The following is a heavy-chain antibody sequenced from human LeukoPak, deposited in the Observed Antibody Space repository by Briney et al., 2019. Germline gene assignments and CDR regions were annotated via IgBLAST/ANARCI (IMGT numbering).Heavy chain of an antibody. CDR2: ISAYNGST. Sequence: APVKVSCKASGYTFTSYGISWVRQAPGQGLEWMGWISAYNGSTNYAQKLQGRVTMTTDTSTSTAYMELRSLRSDDTAVYYCARTRTDRGYSGYDTYYYYYYMDVWGKGTTVTVSS. V-gene: IGHV1-18*01. CDR3: ARTRTDRGYSGYDTYYYYYYMDV. J-gene: IGHJ6*03. CDR1: GYTFTSYG. D-gene: IGHD5-12*01.